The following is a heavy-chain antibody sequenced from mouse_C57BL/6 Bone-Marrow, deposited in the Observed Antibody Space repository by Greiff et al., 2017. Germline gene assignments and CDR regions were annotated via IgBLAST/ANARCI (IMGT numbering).Heavy chain of an antibody. CDR2: INPSSGGT. J-gene: IGHJ2*01. D-gene: IGHD2-3*01. CDR3: ARGRLLREYFDY. CDR1: GYTFTSYW. V-gene: IGHV1-53*01. Sequence: QVQLQQPGTELVKPGASVKLSCKASGYTFTSYWMHWVKQRPGQGLEWIGNINPSSGGTNYNEKFKSKATLTGDKSSSTAYMQLSSLTSEDSAVYYCARGRLLREYFDYWGQGTTLTVSA.